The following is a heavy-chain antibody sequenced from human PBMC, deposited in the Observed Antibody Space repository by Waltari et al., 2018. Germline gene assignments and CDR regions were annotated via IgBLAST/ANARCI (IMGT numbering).Heavy chain of an antibody. CDR1: GYTFPTYT. D-gene: IGHD3-22*01. J-gene: IGHJ4*02. CDR3: ARDFDRAFDY. Sequence: QVQLVQSGAEVRKPGASVKVSCKASGYTFPTYTMHWVRQAPGQGLEWMGYINAVNGKTRYSPNFQDRVTFIIDTSAITAYMVLSSLKSEDTAVYYCARDFDRAFDYWGQGTLLTVSS. CDR2: INAVNGKT. V-gene: IGHV1-3*01.